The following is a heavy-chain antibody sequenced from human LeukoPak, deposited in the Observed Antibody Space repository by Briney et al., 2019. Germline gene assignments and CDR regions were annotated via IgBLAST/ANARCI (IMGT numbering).Heavy chain of an antibody. J-gene: IGHJ3*02. CDR2: IYHSGST. CDR1: GYSISSGYY. V-gene: IGHV4-38-2*01. Sequence: KPSETLSLTCAVSGYSISSGYYWGWIRPPPGKGLEWIGSIYHSGSTYYNPSLKSRVTISVDTSKNQFSLKLSSVTAADTAVYYCAIISGSNGAFDIWGQGTMVTVSS. D-gene: IGHD1-26*01. CDR3: AIISGSNGAFDI.